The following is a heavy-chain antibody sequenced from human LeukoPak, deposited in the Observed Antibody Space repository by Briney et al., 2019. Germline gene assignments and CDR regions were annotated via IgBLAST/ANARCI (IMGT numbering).Heavy chain of an antibody. CDR2: IYTSGST. CDR1: GGSISSYY. D-gene: IGHD2-2*01. V-gene: IGHV4-4*07. J-gene: IGHJ6*03. Sequence: SETLSLTCTVSGGSISSYYWSWIRQPAGKGLEWIGRIYTSGSTNYNPSLKSRVTMSVDTSKNQFSLKLSSVTAADTAVYYCARYIGYCSSTSCYRGVGYYYYYMDVWGKGTTVTVSS. CDR3: ARYIGYCSSTSCYRGVGYYYYYMDV.